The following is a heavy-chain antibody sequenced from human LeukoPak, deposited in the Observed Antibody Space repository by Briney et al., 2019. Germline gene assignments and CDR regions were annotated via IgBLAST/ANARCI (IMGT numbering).Heavy chain of an antibody. Sequence: GRSLRLSCAAPGFTFSSYGMHWVRQAPGKGLEWVAVISYDGSNKYYADSVKGRFTISRDNSKNTLYLQINSLRAEDTAVYYCAKEPMIVVVMYYFDYWGQGTLVTVSS. J-gene: IGHJ4*02. V-gene: IGHV3-30*18. D-gene: IGHD3-22*01. CDR3: AKEPMIVVVMYYFDY. CDR1: GFTFSSYG. CDR2: ISYDGSNK.